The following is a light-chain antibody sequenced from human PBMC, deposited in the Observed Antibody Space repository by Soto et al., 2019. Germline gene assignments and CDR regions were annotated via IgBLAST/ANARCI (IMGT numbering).Light chain of an antibody. J-gene: IGKJ1*01. V-gene: IGKV1-39*01. CDR1: QGISDY. CDR2: TAS. CDR3: QQTYAFPWT. Sequence: DIRMTQSPSSLSASVGDTVTITCRASQGISDYLSWFQHKPGEAPKLLIYTASSLQGGVPLRFSGAGSRTDFSLTISGLQPEDSATYYCQQTYAFPWTCGQGTKVDIK.